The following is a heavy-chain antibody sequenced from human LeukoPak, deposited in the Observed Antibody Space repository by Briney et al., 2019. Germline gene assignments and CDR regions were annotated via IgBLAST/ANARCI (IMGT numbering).Heavy chain of an antibody. V-gene: IGHV3-49*04. CDR1: GFTFGDYA. D-gene: IGHD3-22*01. CDR2: IRSKACGGST. CDR3: TSAVVTTMIVVVTPLYYFDY. J-gene: IGHJ4*02. Sequence: GGSLRLSCTASGFTFGDYAMSWVRQAPGKGLEWVGFIRSKACGGSTEYAASVKGRFTISRDDSKSIAYLQMNSLKTEDTAVYYCTSAVVTTMIVVVTPLYYFDYWGQGTLVTVSS.